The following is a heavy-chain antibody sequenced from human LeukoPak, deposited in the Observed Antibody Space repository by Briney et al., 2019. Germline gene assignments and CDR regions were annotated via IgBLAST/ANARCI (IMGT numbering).Heavy chain of an antibody. CDR3: ARASLWFGELRVFDY. J-gene: IGHJ4*02. D-gene: IGHD3-10*01. CDR1: GYTFTDYY. Sequence: GASVKVSCKASGYTFTDYYIRWVRQAPGQGLEWMGWLNPNSGDTNYTQKFQGRLTMTRDTSISTAYMELNRLRSDDTAVYYCARASLWFGELRVFDYWGQGTLVTVSS. V-gene: IGHV1-2*02. CDR2: LNPNSGDT.